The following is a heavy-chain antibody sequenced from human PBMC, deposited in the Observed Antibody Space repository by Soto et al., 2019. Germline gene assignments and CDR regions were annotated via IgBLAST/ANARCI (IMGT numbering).Heavy chain of an antibody. J-gene: IGHJ4*02. Sequence: GGSLRLSCAASGFTFSSYEMNWVRQAPGKGLEWVSYISSSGSTIYYADSVKGRFTISRDNAKNSLYLQMNSLRAEDTAVYYCARDRFHYDYVWGSYRYQSLFDYWGQGTLVTVSS. V-gene: IGHV3-48*03. CDR2: ISSSGSTI. CDR1: GFTFSSYE. D-gene: IGHD3-16*02. CDR3: ARDRFHYDYVWGSYRYQSLFDY.